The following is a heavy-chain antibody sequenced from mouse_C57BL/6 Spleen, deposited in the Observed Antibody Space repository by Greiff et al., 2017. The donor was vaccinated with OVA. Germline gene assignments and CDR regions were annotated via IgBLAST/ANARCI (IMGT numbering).Heavy chain of an antibody. J-gene: IGHJ2*01. CDR2: INPNNGGT. CDR1: GYTFTDYN. CDR3: ATGYGNYFDY. V-gene: IGHV1-18*01. Sequence: EVQLQESGPELVKPGASVKIPCKASGYTFTDYNMDWVKQSHGKSLEWIGDINPNNGGTIYNQKFKSKATLTVDKPSSTAYMQLSSLTSEDSAVYYCATGYGNYFDYWGQGTTLTVSS. D-gene: IGHD2-1*01.